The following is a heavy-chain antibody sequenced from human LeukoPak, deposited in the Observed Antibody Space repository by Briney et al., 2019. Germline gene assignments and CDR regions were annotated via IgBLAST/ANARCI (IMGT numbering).Heavy chain of an antibody. Sequence: GRSLRLSCAASGFTFDDYAMHWVRQAPGKGLEWVSGISWNSGSIGYADSVEGRFTISRDNAKTSLYLQMNSLRAEDTALYHCAKDIYVAGSYYFDYWGQGTLVTVSS. J-gene: IGHJ4*02. CDR1: GFTFDDYA. CDR2: ISWNSGSI. D-gene: IGHD6-19*01. CDR3: AKDIYVAGSYYFDY. V-gene: IGHV3-9*01.